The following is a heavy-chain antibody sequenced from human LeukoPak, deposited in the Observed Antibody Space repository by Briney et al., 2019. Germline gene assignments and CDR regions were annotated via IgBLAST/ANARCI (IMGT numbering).Heavy chain of an antibody. J-gene: IGHJ3*02. CDR2: IYYRGSS. Sequence: SETLSLTCTVSGGSISTYYWSWIGQPPGKGLEWIGYIYYRGSSSYNPSLKSRVTISVDTSKNQFSLKLSSVTAADTAVYYCARAPLYYDSSGYYFKPPVVAFDIWGQGTMVTVSS. V-gene: IGHV4-59*01. D-gene: IGHD3-22*01. CDR1: GGSISTYY. CDR3: ARAPLYYDSSGYYFKPPVVAFDI.